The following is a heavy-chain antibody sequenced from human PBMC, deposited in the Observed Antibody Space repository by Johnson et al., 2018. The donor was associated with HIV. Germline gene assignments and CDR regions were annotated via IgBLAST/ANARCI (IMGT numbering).Heavy chain of an antibody. Sequence: QVQLVESGGGVVQPGRSLRLSCAASGFTFSSYAMHWVRQAPGKGLEWVAIISYDGTNKYYADSVKGRFTISRDNSKSVLYLQMNSLRAEDTAVYYCARPSVVTTLTTTPWAFDIWGQGTMVTVSS. CDR2: ISYDGTNK. J-gene: IGHJ3*02. D-gene: IGHD4-17*01. CDR1: GFTFSSYA. CDR3: ARPSVVTTLTTTPWAFDI. V-gene: IGHV3-30*04.